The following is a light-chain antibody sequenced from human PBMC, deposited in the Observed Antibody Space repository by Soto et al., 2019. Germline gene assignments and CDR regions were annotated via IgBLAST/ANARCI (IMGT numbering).Light chain of an antibody. CDR1: QSISSH. Sequence: DIQMTQSPSSLSASVGDRVTITCRASQSISSHVNWYQQKPGKAPKVLMFGASSLHSGVTSNFSGSGSGTDFTLTISSLQAEDFATYYCQQSYSTPWTFGQGTKVDIK. V-gene: IGKV1-39*01. CDR2: GAS. CDR3: QQSYSTPWT. J-gene: IGKJ1*01.